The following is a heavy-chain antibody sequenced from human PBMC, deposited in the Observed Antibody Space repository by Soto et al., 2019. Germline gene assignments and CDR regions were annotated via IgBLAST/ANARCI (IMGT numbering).Heavy chain of an antibody. J-gene: IGHJ6*02. V-gene: IGHV1-3*01. Sequence: ASVKVSCKASGYTFTSYAMHWVRQAPGQRLEWMGWINAGNGNTKYSQKFQGRVTITRDTSASTAYMELSSLRSEDTAVYYCARKRYYYGSGSQDYGMDVWGQGTTVTVS. CDR3: ARKRYYYGSGSQDYGMDV. CDR2: INAGNGNT. D-gene: IGHD3-10*01. CDR1: GYTFTSYA.